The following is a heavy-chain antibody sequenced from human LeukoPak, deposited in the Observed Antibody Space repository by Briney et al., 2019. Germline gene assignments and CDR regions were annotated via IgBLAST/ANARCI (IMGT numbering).Heavy chain of an antibody. J-gene: IGHJ5*02. CDR1: GFTFSSYA. Sequence: PGGSLRLSCAASGFTFSSYAMSWVRQAPGKGLEWVSAISGSGGSTYYADSVKGRFTIYRDNSKNTLYLQMNSLRAEDTAVYYCAKRVVAAQGDNWFDRWGQGTLVTVSS. D-gene: IGHD2-15*01. CDR3: AKRVVAAQGDNWFDR. CDR2: ISGSGGST. V-gene: IGHV3-23*01.